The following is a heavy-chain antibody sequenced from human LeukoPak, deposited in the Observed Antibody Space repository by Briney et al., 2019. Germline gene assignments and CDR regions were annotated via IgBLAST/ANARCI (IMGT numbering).Heavy chain of an antibody. V-gene: IGHV1-18*01. D-gene: IGHD1-26*01. Sequence: ASVKVSCKASGYTFISYGISWVRQAPGQGLEWMGWISGYAGNTNYAEKFQGRVTMTTDTSTSTAYMDLRSLRSEDTAVYYCAREGNRSSDSSASYPLDYWGQGTLVTVSS. CDR3: AREGNRSSDSSASYPLDY. CDR2: ISGYAGNT. CDR1: GYTFISYG. J-gene: IGHJ4*02.